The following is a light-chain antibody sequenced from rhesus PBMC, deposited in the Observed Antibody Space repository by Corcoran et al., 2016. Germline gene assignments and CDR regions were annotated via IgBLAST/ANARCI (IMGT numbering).Light chain of an antibody. CDR1: TGAVTSANY. J-gene: IGLJ1*01. CDR3: LLCFNGIHV. V-gene: IGLV7-76*01. Sequence: QAIVTQEPSMTVSTGGTITLTCGSTTGAVTSANYPNWFQQKPGQVPRGLIYNVNITPSWTPVRFSGSLVGGKAVLTLSGAQSEDEADYYCLLCFNGIHVFGSGTRLSVL. CDR2: NVN.